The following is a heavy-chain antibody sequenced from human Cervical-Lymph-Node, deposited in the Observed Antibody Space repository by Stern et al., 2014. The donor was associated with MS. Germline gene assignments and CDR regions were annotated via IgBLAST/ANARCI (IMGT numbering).Heavy chain of an antibody. D-gene: IGHD1-14*01. J-gene: IGHJ5*02. CDR1: GFALTSAG. V-gene: IGHV1-18*01. CDR2: ISAYNVNA. CDR3: ARHSIKGYNCFDT. Sequence: VQLEESGAELKKPWASVKVSCKASGFALTSAGISWVRQDPGQGLEWMGWISAYNVNANYAQRFQDRVNMTTDTSTSTAYMELRSLRSDDTAVYYCARHSIKGYNCFDTWGQGTLVTVSS.